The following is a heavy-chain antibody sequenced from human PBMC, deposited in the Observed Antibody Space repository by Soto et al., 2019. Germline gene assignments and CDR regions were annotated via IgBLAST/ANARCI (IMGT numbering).Heavy chain of an antibody. D-gene: IGHD6-13*01. CDR3: ASDTGAAADTLEDY. CDR1: GGSISSSSYY. Sequence: ETLSLTSTVSGGSISSSSYYWGWIRQPPGKGLEWIGSIYYSGSTYYNPSLKSRVTISVDTSKNQFSLKLSSVTAADTAVYYCASDTGAAADTLEDYWGQGTLVTVSS. J-gene: IGHJ4*02. V-gene: IGHV4-39*01. CDR2: IYYSGST.